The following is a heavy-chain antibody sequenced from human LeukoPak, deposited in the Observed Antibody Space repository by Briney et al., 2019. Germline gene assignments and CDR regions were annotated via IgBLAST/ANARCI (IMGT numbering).Heavy chain of an antibody. D-gene: IGHD4-17*01. CDR3: ARAHGDYVDWFDP. CDR2: ISSSGSTI. CDR1: GFTFSDYY. J-gene: IGHJ5*02. V-gene: IGHV3-11*01. Sequence: AGGSLRLSCAASGFTFSDYYMSWIRQAPGKGLEWVSYISSSGSTIYYADSVKGRFTISRDNAKNSLYLQMNSLRAEDTAVYYCARAHGDYVDWFDPWGQGTLVTVSP.